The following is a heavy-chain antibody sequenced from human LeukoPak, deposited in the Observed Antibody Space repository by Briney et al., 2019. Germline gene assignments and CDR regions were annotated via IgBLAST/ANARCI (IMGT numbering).Heavy chain of an antibody. J-gene: IGHJ4*02. CDR3: ARHRDGYSLGFFDY. V-gene: IGHV3-23*01. Sequence: GGSLRLSCAASGFTFSSYAMSWVRQAPGKGLEWVSAISGSGGSTYYADSVKGRFTISRDNSKNTLYLQINSLRAEDTAVYYCARHRDGYSLGFFDYWGQGTLVTVSS. CDR1: GFTFSSYA. CDR2: ISGSGGST. D-gene: IGHD5-24*01.